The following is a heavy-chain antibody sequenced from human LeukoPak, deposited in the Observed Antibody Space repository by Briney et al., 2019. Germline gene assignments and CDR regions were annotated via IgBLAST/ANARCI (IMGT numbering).Heavy chain of an antibody. CDR2: IYYTGST. CDR1: GGSISSSSFY. J-gene: IGHJ4*02. D-gene: IGHD1-1*01. V-gene: IGHV4-39*01. CDR3: ATPPWPGRTFSSLTDDY. Sequence: SETLSLSCTVSGGSISSSSFYWGWIRQPPGKGLEWIGNIYYTGSTYSNPSLRSRVTMSVDTSKNQFSLRLSSVTAADTAVYYCATPPWPGRTFSSLTDDYWGQGILVTVSS.